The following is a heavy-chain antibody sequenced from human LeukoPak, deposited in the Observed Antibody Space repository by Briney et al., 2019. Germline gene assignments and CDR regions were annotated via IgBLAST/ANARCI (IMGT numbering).Heavy chain of an antibody. CDR2: TWYDGSNK. J-gene: IGHJ6*02. D-gene: IGHD6-19*01. CDR1: GFSFSNYG. Sequence: PGGSLRLSCAASGFSFSNYGMHWVRQAPGKGLEWVAITWYDGSNKYYADSVKGRFTISRDNSKKTLYLQMNSLRPEDTALYYCARDGTAPLAAGWYRFYGMDVWGQGTTVTVSS. CDR3: ARDGTAPLAAGWYRFYGMDV. V-gene: IGHV3-33*01.